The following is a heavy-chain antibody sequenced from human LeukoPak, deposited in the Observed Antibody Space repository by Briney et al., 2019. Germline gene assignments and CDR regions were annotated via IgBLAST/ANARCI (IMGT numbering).Heavy chain of an antibody. J-gene: IGHJ4*02. CDR2: ISGSGGST. V-gene: IGHV3-23*01. CDR3: AKGTDYYDSSGRPDY. Sequence: GGSLRLSCAAPGFTFSSYAMSWVRQAPGKGLEWVSAISGSGGSTYYADSVKGRFTISRDNSKNTLYLQMNSLRAEDTAVYYCAKGTDYYDSSGRPDYWGQGTLVTVSS. CDR1: GFTFSSYA. D-gene: IGHD3-22*01.